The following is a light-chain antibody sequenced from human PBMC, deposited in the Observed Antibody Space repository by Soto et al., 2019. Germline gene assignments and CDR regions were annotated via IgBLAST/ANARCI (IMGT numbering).Light chain of an antibody. Sequence: EIVLTQSPATLSSFPGDRVTLSCRASQYINTRLAWYQHRPGQAPRLLIYQTSIRAAGIPARFSASGSGTDFNLTISSLQSEDFGVYYCQQYNNWPRATFGGGTKVDIK. CDR1: QYINTR. CDR3: QQYNNWPRAT. J-gene: IGKJ4*01. CDR2: QTS. V-gene: IGKV3D-15*01.